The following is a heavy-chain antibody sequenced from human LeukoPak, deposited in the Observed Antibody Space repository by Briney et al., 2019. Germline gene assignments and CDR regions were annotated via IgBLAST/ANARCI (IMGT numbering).Heavy chain of an antibody. D-gene: IGHD3-3*01. Sequence: PGGSLRLSCAASGFTFSDYYMAWIRQAPGKGLEWLSYISDSGSTIYYADSVKGRFTISRDSAKNSLHLQVNSLRAEDTAVYYCARGPFWSGYYDDWGQGTLVTVSS. CDR3: ARGPFWSGYYDD. CDR1: GFTFSDYY. V-gene: IGHV3-11*01. J-gene: IGHJ4*02. CDR2: ISDSGSTI.